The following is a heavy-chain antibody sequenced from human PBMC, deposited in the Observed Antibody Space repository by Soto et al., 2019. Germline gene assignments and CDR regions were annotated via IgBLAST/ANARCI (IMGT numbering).Heavy chain of an antibody. CDR3: ARVKRQWEDQD. J-gene: IGHJ4*02. V-gene: IGHV1-69*02. Sequence: QVQLVQSGAEVKKPGSSVKVSCKASGGTFSSYTISWVRQAPGQGLEWMGRIIPILGIANYAQKFQGRVTITADKSTSTAYMELRSLRSEDTAVYYCARVKRQWEDQDWGQGTLVTVSS. CDR1: GGTFSSYT. D-gene: IGHD1-26*01. CDR2: IIPILGIA.